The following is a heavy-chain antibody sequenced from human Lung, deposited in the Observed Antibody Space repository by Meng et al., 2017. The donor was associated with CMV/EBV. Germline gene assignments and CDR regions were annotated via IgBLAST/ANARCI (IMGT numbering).Heavy chain of an antibody. CDR2: ISGSSSFT. Sequence: GGSLRLSCAASGFTFNTYTMNWVRQAPGKGLEWVSSISGSSSFTYYADSVKGRFTISRDNAKNSLYLQRNSLRAEDTAVYYCARQKGATLDYFDYWGQGTLVTVSS. V-gene: IGHV3-21*01. CDR1: GFTFNTYT. J-gene: IGHJ4*02. CDR3: ARQKGATLDYFDY. D-gene: IGHD1-26*01.